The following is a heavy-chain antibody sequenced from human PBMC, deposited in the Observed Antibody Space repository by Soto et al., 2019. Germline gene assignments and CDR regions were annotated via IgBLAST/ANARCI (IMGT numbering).Heavy chain of an antibody. D-gene: IGHD5-18*01. V-gene: IGHV4-31*03. CDR1: GGSISSGGYY. J-gene: IGHJ6*02. CDR2: IYYSGST. Sequence: SETLSLTCTVSGGSISSGGYYWSWIRQHPGKGLEWIGYIYYSGSTYYNPSLKSRVTISVDTSKNQFSLKLSSVTAADTAVYYCARGGYSYGLSPSGTYGMDVWGQGTTVTV. CDR3: ARGGYSYGLSPSGTYGMDV.